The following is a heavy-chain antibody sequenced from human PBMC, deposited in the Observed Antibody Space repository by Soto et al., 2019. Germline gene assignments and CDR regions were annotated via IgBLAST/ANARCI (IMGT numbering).Heavy chain of an antibody. Sequence: QVQLVQSGVEVKKPGASVKVSCKASGYTFTNYAISWVRQAPGRGLEWMGWVNTYNGNPNYAQIFQGRITMTTDTSTGTAYMELRSLKSDDSAVYYCARDDQYSTSWQRFDSWGQGTLVTVSS. CDR1: GYTFTNYA. D-gene: IGHD6-13*01. CDR3: ARDDQYSTSWQRFDS. J-gene: IGHJ4*02. CDR2: VNTYNGNP. V-gene: IGHV1-18*01.